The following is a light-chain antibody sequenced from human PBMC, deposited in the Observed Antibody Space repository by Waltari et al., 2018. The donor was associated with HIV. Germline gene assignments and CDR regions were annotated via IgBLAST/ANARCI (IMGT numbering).Light chain of an antibody. Sequence: DIQMTQSPSSLSASVGDRVNITCQASHYISKYLNWDQHKPGKAPTLLIYETSNLQAGVSSRFSGRGSGTHFTLTVNNVQPEDFGTYFCQQYDSSPYTFGQGTKL. CDR1: HYISKY. CDR3: QQYDSSPYT. J-gene: IGKJ2*01. CDR2: ETS. V-gene: IGKV1-33*01.